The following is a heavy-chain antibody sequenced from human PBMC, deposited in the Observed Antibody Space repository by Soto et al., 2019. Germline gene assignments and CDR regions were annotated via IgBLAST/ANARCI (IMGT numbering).Heavy chain of an antibody. CDR2: IYYSGST. D-gene: IGHD2-15*01. J-gene: IGHJ4*02. V-gene: IGHV4-59*08. CDR1: GGSISSYY. CDR3: ARRYGGTFDY. Sequence: PSDTLSLTCTVSGGSISSYYWSWILQPPGKGLEWIGYIYYSGSTNYNPSLKSRVTISVDTSKNQFSLKLSSVTAADTAVYYCARRYGGTFDYWGQGTLVTVSS.